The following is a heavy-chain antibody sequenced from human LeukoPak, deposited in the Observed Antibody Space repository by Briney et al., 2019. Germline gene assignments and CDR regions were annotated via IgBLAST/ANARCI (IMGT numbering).Heavy chain of an antibody. CDR1: GYTFTSYG. V-gene: IGHV3-7*03. J-gene: IGHJ4*02. Sequence: SCKASGYTFTSYGISWVRQAPGKGLEWVANIKQDGSEKYYVDSVKGRFTISRDNAKNSLYLQMNSLRAEDTAVYYCARVAGGPGRAPDYWGQGTLVTVSS. CDR2: IKQDGSEK. CDR3: ARVAGGPGRAPDY. D-gene: IGHD1-26*01.